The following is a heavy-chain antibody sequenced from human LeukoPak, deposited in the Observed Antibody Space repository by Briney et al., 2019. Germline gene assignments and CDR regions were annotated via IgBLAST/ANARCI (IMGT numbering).Heavy chain of an antibody. J-gene: IGHJ3*02. V-gene: IGHV3-21*04. CDR1: GFTFSSYS. CDR2: ISSSCYI. Sequence: GGSLRLSCAASGFTFSSYSMNWVRQAPGKGLEWVSSISSSCYIYYADSVKGRFTISRDTSKDTVYLQMDSLRAEDTAIYYCAKIHQNRVVVGAKGASDIWGQGTVVTVSS. CDR3: AKIHQNRVVVGAKGASDI. D-gene: IGHD2-15*01.